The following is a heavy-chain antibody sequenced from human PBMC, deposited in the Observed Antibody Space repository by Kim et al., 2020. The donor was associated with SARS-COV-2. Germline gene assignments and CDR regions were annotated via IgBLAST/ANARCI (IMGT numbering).Heavy chain of an antibody. CDR2: INTNSGNP. Sequence: ASVKVSCKASGYTFTSYAMNWVRQAPGQGLEWMGWINTNSGNPTYAQGFTGRFVFSLDTSVSTAYLQISSLKAEDTAVYYCARWGFGELEEYFDYWGQGTLVTVSS. V-gene: IGHV7-4-1*02. J-gene: IGHJ4*02. CDR1: GYTFTSYA. D-gene: IGHD3-10*01. CDR3: ARWGFGELEEYFDY.